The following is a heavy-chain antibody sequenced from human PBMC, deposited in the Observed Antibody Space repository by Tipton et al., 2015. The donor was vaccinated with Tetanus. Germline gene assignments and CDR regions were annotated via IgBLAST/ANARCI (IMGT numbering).Heavy chain of an antibody. V-gene: IGHV3-30-3*02. Sequence: SLRLSCAASGFTFSNYAMHWVRQAPGKGLEWVAVISYDERKKYFADSVKGRFTITRDNSNNTLSLQMNSLRAEDTALYYCAKDRSGSYYVYYGMDVWGQGTTVTVSS. CDR3: AKDRSGSYYVYYGMDV. CDR2: ISYDERKK. D-gene: IGHD1-26*01. CDR1: GFTFSNYA. J-gene: IGHJ6*02.